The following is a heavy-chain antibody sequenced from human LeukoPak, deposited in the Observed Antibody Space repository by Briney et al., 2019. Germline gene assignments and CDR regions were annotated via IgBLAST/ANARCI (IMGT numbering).Heavy chain of an antibody. V-gene: IGHV3-23*01. CDR2: ISGSGGST. D-gene: IGHD5-12*01. CDR1: GFTFSSYG. Sequence: GGSLRLSCAASGFTFSSYGMSWVRQAPGKGLEWVSAISGSGGSTYYADSVKGRFTISRDNSKNTLYLQMNSLRAEDTAVYYCAKYPGDGVATISDRGYYYYYMDVWGKGTTVTVSS. J-gene: IGHJ6*03. CDR3: AKYPGDGVATISDRGYYYYYMDV.